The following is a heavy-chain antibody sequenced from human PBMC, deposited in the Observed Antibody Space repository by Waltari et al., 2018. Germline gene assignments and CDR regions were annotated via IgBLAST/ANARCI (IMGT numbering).Heavy chain of an antibody. CDR1: GYTFTSYG. CDR2: ISAYDGNT. Sequence: QVHLVQSGAEIKKPGASVKVSCKASGYTFTSYGISWVRRAPGQGLGWMGGISAYDGNTNYAQKVQGRVTMTTDTSTTTAYMELRSLTSDDTAMYYCARGDDILTGYYKGLDYWGQGTLVTVSS. J-gene: IGHJ4*02. D-gene: IGHD3-9*01. CDR3: ARGDDILTGYYKGLDY. V-gene: IGHV1-18*01.